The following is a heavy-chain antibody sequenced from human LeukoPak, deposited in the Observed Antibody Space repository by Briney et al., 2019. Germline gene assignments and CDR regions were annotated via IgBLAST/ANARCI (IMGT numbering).Heavy chain of an antibody. Sequence: GRSLRLSCAASGFTFDDYAMHWVRQAPGKGLEWVSGISWNSGSIGYADSVKGRFTISRDNSKNTLYLQMNSPRAEDTAVYYCASDMNYYDSSGYYYDYWGQGTLVTVSS. D-gene: IGHD3-22*01. CDR1: GFTFDDYA. J-gene: IGHJ4*02. CDR3: ASDMNYYDSSGYYYDY. V-gene: IGHV3-9*01. CDR2: ISWNSGSI.